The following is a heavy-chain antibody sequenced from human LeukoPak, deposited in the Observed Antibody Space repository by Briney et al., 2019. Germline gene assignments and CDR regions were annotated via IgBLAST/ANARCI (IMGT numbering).Heavy chain of an antibody. CDR3: AKDMPWGRIVDY. V-gene: IGHV3-11*01. Sequence: GGSLRLSCAASGFTFSDYYMSWVRQAPGKGLEWVSYISNSGSIIKYADSVKGRFTISRDNAKNSLYLQMNSLRAEDTAVYYCAKDMPWGRIVDYWGQGTLVTVSS. CDR1: GFTFSDYY. D-gene: IGHD2-2*01. CDR2: ISNSGSII. J-gene: IGHJ4*02.